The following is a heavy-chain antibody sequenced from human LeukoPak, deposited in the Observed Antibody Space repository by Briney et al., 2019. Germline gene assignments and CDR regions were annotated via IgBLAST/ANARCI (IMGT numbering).Heavy chain of an antibody. CDR3: AGDPLSQGWFDP. D-gene: IGHD3-3*02. CDR2: IYYSGST. V-gene: IGHV4-59*01. Sequence: PSETLSLTCTVSGGSISSYYWSWIRQPPGKGLEWIGYIYYSGSTNYNPSLKSRVTISVDTSKNQFSLKLSSVTAADTAVYYCAGDPLSQGWFDPWGQGTLVTVSS. J-gene: IGHJ5*02. CDR1: GGSISSYY.